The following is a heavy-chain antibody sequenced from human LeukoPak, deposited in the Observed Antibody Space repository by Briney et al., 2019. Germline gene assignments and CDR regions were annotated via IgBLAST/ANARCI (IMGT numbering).Heavy chain of an antibody. V-gene: IGHV4-38-2*02. J-gene: IGHJ4*02. CDR1: GYSISSGYY. CDR3: ARHVPRLDSYGYDFDY. D-gene: IGHD5-18*01. Sequence: SETLSLTCTVSGYSISSGYYWGWIRQPPGKGLEWIGSIYHSGSTYYNPSLKSRVTISVDTSKNQFSLKLSSVTAADTAVYYYARHVPRLDSYGYDFDYWGQGTLVTVSS. CDR2: IYHSGST.